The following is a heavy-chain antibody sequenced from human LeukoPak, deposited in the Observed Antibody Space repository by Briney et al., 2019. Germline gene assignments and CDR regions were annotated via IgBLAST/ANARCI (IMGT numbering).Heavy chain of an antibody. V-gene: IGHV3-33*07. J-gene: IGHJ6*03. Sequence: GGSLRLSCIPSGFTFNSYAMFWVRQAPGKGLEWVSLIWYDGSNKYYADSVKGRFTISRDNSKNTLYLQMNSLRAEDTAVYYCARARGWEPNYYYYYMDVWGQGTTVTVSS. CDR3: ARARGWEPNYYYYYMDV. CDR2: IWYDGSNK. D-gene: IGHD1-26*01. CDR1: GFTFNSYA.